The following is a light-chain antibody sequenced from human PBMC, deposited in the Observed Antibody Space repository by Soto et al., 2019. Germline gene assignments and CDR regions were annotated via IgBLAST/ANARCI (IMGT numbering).Light chain of an antibody. J-gene: IGKJ4*01. CDR3: QQRSGWPLT. V-gene: IGKV3-11*01. CDR2: DAS. CDR1: QRITTY. Sequence: EIVLTQSPATLSLSPGERATLSCRASQRITTYLAWYQQKPGQAPRLLIYDASNRATGIPARFSGSGSGTGFTLTISSLEPEDFAFYYCQQRSGWPLTFGGGTKVEIK.